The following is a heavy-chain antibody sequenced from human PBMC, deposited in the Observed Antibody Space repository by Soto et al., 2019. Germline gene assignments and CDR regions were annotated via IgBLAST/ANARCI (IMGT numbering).Heavy chain of an antibody. D-gene: IGHD3-16*01. CDR3: ARDGGGHRGDYYYGMDV. CDR2: ISSSSSYI. V-gene: IGHV3-21*01. Sequence: PGGSLRLSCAASGFTFSSYSMNWVRQAPGKGLEWVSSISSSSSYIYYADSVKGRFTISRDNAKNSLYLQMNSLRAEDMAVYYCARDGGGHRGDYYYGMDVWGQGTTVTVSS. CDR1: GFTFSSYS. J-gene: IGHJ6*02.